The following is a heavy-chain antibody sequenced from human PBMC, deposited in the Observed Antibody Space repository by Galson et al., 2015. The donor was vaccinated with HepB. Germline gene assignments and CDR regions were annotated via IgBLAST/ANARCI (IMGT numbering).Heavy chain of an antibody. CDR1: GDSVSSNSAA. CDR2: TYYRSKWYN. Sequence: CAISGDSVSSNSAAWNWIRQSPSRGLEWLGRTYYRSKWYNDYAVSVKSRITINPDTSKNQFSLQLNSVTPDDTAVYYCVFLRGYDLKPLDYWGQGILVTVSS. J-gene: IGHJ4*02. V-gene: IGHV6-1*01. CDR3: VFLRGYDLKPLDY. D-gene: IGHD5-12*01.